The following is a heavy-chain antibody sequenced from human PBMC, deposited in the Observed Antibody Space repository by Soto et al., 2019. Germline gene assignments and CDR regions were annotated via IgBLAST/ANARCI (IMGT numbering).Heavy chain of an antibody. CDR3: ARYARIGTEWYFDL. J-gene: IGHJ2*01. CDR1: GFSFSSYA. D-gene: IGHD2-2*01. V-gene: IGHV3-30-3*01. Sequence: QVQLVESGGGVVQPGRSLRLSCAASGFSFSSYAMHWVRQAPGSGLDWVAAISYDGSEKYYADSVKGRFTISRDNSKNTLYLQMNSLRVEDTAVYYCARYARIGTEWYFDLWGRGTLGPVSS. CDR2: ISYDGSEK.